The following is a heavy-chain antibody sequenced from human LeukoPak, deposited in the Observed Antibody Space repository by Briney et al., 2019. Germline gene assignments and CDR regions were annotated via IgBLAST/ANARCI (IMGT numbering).Heavy chain of an antibody. CDR3: AKAPTVTTGGFDY. Sequence: GGSLRRSCAASGFTFDDYARHWVRQAPGKGLEWISGISWNSGSIGYADSVKGRFTISRDNAKNSLYLQMNSLRAEDTALYYCAKAPTVTTGGFDYWGQGTLVTVSS. D-gene: IGHD4-17*01. V-gene: IGHV3-9*01. CDR1: GFTFDDYA. CDR2: ISWNSGSI. J-gene: IGHJ4*02.